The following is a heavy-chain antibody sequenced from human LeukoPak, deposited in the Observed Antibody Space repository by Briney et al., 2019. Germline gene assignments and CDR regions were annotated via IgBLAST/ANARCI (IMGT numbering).Heavy chain of an antibody. CDR3: ARGPIVVVPAANGTFDY. CDR2: INHSGST. J-gene: IGHJ4*02. CDR1: GGSFSGYY. V-gene: IGHV4-34*01. D-gene: IGHD2-2*01. Sequence: PSETLSLTCAVYGGSFSGYYWSWIRQPPGRGLEWIGEINHSGSTNYNPSLKSRVTISVDTSKNQFPLKLSSVTAADTAVYYCARGPIVVVPAANGTFDYWGQGTLVTVSS.